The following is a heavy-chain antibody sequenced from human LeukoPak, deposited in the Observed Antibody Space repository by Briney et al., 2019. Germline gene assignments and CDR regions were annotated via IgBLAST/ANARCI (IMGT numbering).Heavy chain of an antibody. D-gene: IGHD2-2*01. CDR3: ARGLGYCRSTNCYFDY. V-gene: IGHV1-46*01. Sequence: ASVKVSCKPSGYMFTSYYIHWVRQAPGQGLEWMGIINPSGGSTSYAQKFQGRVTMTRDTSTSTVYMELSSLRPEDTAVYYCARGLGYCRSTNCYFDYWGQGTLVTVSS. CDR2: INPSGGST. J-gene: IGHJ4*02. CDR1: GYMFTSYY.